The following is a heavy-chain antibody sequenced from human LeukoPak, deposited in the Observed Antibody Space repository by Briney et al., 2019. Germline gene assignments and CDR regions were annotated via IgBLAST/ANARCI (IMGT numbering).Heavy chain of an antibody. J-gene: IGHJ4*02. D-gene: IGHD5-12*01. CDR3: TRVGYDAWGDY. V-gene: IGHV3-49*04. Sequence: SLRXSCTASGFTFGDYAMSWVRQAPGKGLEWVGFIRSKAYGGTTEYAASVKGRFTISRDDSKSIAYLQMNSLKTEDTAVYYCTRVGYDAWGDYWGQGTLVTVSS. CDR1: GFTFGDYA. CDR2: IRSKAYGGTT.